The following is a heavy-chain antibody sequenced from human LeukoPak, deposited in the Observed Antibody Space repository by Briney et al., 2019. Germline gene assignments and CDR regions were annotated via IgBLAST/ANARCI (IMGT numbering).Heavy chain of an antibody. Sequence: PGGSLRLSCAASGFTFSSYWMHWVRQAPGKGLVWVSRINSDGSSTNYADSVKGRFTISRDNAKNTLFLQMNSLRAEDTAVYYCATLPHGGSGSYYKLTLGYWGQGTLVTVSS. CDR1: GFTFSSYW. CDR2: INSDGSST. CDR3: ATLPHGGSGSYYKLTLGY. V-gene: IGHV3-74*01. D-gene: IGHD3-10*01. J-gene: IGHJ4*02.